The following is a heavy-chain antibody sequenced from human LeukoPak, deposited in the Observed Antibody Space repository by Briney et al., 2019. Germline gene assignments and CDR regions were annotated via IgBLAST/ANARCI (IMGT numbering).Heavy chain of an antibody. J-gene: IGHJ5*02. CDR2: ISPYNGDT. D-gene: IGHD3-22*01. Sequence: GASVKVSCKASGYTFTSYGISWVRQAPGQGLEWLGWISPYNGDTRYAQKLQGRVTMTTDTSTSTVYMELSSLRSEDTAVYYCARDYDSSGPLSWFDPWGQGTLVTVSS. V-gene: IGHV1-18*01. CDR1: GYTFTSYG. CDR3: ARDYDSSGPLSWFDP.